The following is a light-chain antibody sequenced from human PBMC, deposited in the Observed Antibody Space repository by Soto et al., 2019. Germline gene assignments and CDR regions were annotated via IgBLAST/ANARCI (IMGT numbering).Light chain of an antibody. CDR1: QTINNY. CDR2: DTS. V-gene: IGKV1-39*01. Sequence: DIQMTQSPSSLSASVGDRVTITCRSSQTINNYLNWYQQRPGRAPKLLIYDTSSLQTGVPSRFSGSGSGTVFTLTISSLQSEDLAIYYCQQGFTAPPWTFGQGTKVELK. J-gene: IGKJ1*01. CDR3: QQGFTAPPWT.